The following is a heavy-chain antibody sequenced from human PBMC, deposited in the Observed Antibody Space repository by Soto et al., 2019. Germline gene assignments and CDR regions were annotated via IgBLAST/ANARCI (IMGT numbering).Heavy chain of an antibody. CDR3: ARSGNFYPRYYYYYGMDV. CDR1: GYTFTGYY. V-gene: IGHV1-2*04. Sequence: ASVKVSCKASGYTFTGYYMHWVRQAPGQGLEWMGWINPNSGGTNYAQKFQGWVTMTRDTSISTAYMELSRLRSDDTAVYYCARSGNFYPRYYYYYGMDVCGQRTTVTVSS. J-gene: IGHJ6*02. D-gene: IGHD3-10*01. CDR2: INPNSGGT.